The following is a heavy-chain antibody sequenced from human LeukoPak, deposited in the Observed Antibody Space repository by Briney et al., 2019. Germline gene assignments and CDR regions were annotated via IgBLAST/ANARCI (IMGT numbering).Heavy chain of an antibody. Sequence: GGSLRLSCAASGFTFDDYAMHWVRQAPGKGLESVSAIRGSGGSTYYADSVKGRFTISRDDSKSTLYLQMNSLRAEDTAVYHCVTFYYDSSGSYVHYWGQGTLVTVSS. CDR3: VTFYYDSSGSYVHY. CDR1: GFTFDDYA. V-gene: IGHV3-23*01. CDR2: IRGSGGST. D-gene: IGHD3-22*01. J-gene: IGHJ4*02.